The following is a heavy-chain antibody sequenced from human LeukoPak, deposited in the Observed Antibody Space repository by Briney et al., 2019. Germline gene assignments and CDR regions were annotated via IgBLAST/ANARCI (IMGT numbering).Heavy chain of an antibody. Sequence: GESLKISCKGSGYSLTSYWIGWVRQMPGKGLEWMGIIYPGDPDTRYSPSFQGQVTISADKSISTAYLQWSSLKASDTAMYYCARLSSTVTSIGYFDYWGQGTLVTVCS. V-gene: IGHV5-51*01. CDR1: GYSLTSYW. J-gene: IGHJ4*02. D-gene: IGHD4-17*01. CDR3: ARLSSTVTSIGYFDY. CDR2: IYPGDPDT.